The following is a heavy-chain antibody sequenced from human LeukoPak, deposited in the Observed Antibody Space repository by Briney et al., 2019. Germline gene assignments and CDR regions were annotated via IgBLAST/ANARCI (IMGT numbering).Heavy chain of an antibody. CDR2: IYYTGRT. CDR3: ARLFADNYYDMSGYGGNWFDP. CDR1: GGSISSSSYY. Sequence: PSETLSLTCSVSGGSISSSSYYCGWIRQPPGKGLEWIGSIYYTGRTYYNPSLKSRVTISEDVSKNQFSLTLSSVTAADTAVYYCARLFADNYYDMSGYGGNWFDPWGQGTLVTVSS. J-gene: IGHJ5*02. V-gene: IGHV4-39*01. D-gene: IGHD3-22*01.